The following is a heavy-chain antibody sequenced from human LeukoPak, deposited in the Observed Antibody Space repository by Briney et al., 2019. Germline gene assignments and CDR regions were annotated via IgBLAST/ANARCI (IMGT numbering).Heavy chain of an antibody. D-gene: IGHD4-4*01. J-gene: IGHJ4*02. V-gene: IGHV3-33*08. CDR1: AFTFTNYA. Sequence: GGSLRLSCAASAFTFTNYAMHWVRQAPGKGLEWVAVVWCDGSNKYYADSVKGRFTISRDNSKNMLYLQMNSLRAEDTAVYYCARDPSLRVTLDYWGQGTLVTVSS. CDR2: VWCDGSNK. CDR3: ARDPSLRVTLDY.